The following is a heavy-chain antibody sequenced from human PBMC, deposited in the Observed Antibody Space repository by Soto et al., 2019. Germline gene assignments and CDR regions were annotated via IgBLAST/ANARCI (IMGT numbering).Heavy chain of an antibody. CDR3: ARDGYSSSSGYNWFDP. CDR2: IIPIFGTA. CDR1: GGTFSSYA. Sequence: SVKVSCKSSGGTFSSYAISWVRQAPGQGLEWMGGIIPIFGTANYAQKFQGRVTITADESTSTAYMELSSLRSEDTAVYYCARDGYSSSSGYNWFDPWGQGTLVTVSS. J-gene: IGHJ5*02. D-gene: IGHD6-6*01. V-gene: IGHV1-69*13.